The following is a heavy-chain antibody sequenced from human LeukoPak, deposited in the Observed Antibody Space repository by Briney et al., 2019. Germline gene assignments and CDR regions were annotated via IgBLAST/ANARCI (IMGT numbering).Heavy chain of an antibody. CDR1: GLTFSSYW. J-gene: IGHJ4*02. Sequence: GGSLRLSCAASGLTFSSYWMRWVRQAPGKGLEWVANIKRDGSEKYYVDSVKGRFTISRDNAKNSLYLQMNSLRAEDTAVYYCAKAQVPKDGYNSRFVDYFDYWGQGTLVTVSS. D-gene: IGHD5-24*01. V-gene: IGHV3-7*01. CDR2: IKRDGSEK. CDR3: AKAQVPKDGYNSRFVDYFDY.